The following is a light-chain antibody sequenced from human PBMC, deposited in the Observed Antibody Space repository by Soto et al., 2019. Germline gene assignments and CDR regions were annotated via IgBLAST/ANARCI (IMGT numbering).Light chain of an antibody. J-gene: IGLJ1*01. CDR2: EVS. CDR3: SSYTSSSIDYV. V-gene: IGLV2-14*01. CDR1: SSYVGGYNY. Sequence: QSALTQPASVSGSPGQSITISCNETSSYVGGYNYVSWYQQHPGKAPKLMIYEVSNRPSGVSNRFSGSKSGNTASLTISGLQAEDEADYYCSSYTSSSIDYVFGTGTKLTVL.